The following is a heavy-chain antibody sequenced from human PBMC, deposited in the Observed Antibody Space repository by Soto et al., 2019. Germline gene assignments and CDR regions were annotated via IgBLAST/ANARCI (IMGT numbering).Heavy chain of an antibody. D-gene: IGHD2-15*01. J-gene: IGHJ6*02. V-gene: IGHV1-69*01. CDR2: IIPVFGLV. Sequence: QVHLLLQSGAEVKKPGSSVKVSCEASGGTPSNSAISWVRQAPGQGLEWMGGIIPVFGLVKYAQNFQGRVTITANESTHTAYTALSVLRSEDTAVYYWAVGRMVVVGSRAYYGVDVWGQGNTVTVSS. CDR3: AVGRMVVVGSRAYYGVDV. CDR1: GGTPSNSA.